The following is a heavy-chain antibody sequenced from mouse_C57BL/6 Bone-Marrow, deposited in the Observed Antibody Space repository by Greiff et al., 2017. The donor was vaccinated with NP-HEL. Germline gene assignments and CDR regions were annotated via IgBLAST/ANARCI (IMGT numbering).Heavy chain of an antibody. D-gene: IGHD1-1*01. CDR3: ARDGNHAWFAY. J-gene: IGHJ3*01. CDR1: GYTFTSYW. V-gene: IGHV1-69*01. Sequence: QVQLQHPGAELVMPGASVKLSCKASGYTFTSYWMHWVKQRPGQGLEWIGEIDPSDSYTNYNQKFKGKSTLTVDKSSSTAYMQLSSLTSEDSAVYYCARDGNHAWFAYWGQGTLVTVSA. CDR2: IDPSDSYT.